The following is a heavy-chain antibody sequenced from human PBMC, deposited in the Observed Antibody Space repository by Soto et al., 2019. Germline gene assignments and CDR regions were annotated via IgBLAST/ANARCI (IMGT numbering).Heavy chain of an antibody. J-gene: IGHJ6*02. V-gene: IGHV1-8*01. D-gene: IGHD3-10*01. CDR3: GREMGWRFVELSYSVDYYGMDV. CDR2: MNPNSGNT. CDR1: GYTFTSYD. Sequence: QVQLVQSGAEVKKPGASVKVSCKASGYTFTSYDINWVRQATGQGLAWMGWMNPNSGNTGYAQKFQGRVTMTRNTSISTAYMELISLRSEDTAVYYCGREMGWRFVELSYSVDYYGMDVWGQGPTVTVSS.